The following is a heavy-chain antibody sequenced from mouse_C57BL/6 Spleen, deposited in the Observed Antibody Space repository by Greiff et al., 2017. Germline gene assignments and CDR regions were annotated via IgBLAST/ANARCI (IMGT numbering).Heavy chain of an antibody. D-gene: IGHD2-1*01. CDR1: GFSLTSYG. CDR2: IWSGGST. V-gene: IGHV2-2*01. J-gene: IGHJ2*01. Sequence: VQGVESGPGLVQPSQSLSITCTVSGFSLTSYGVHWVRQSPGKGLEWLGVIWSGGSTDYNAAFISRLSISKDNSKSQVFFKMNSLQADDTAIYYCAINWGYYGNHFDYWGQGTTLTVSS. CDR3: AINWGYYGNHFDY.